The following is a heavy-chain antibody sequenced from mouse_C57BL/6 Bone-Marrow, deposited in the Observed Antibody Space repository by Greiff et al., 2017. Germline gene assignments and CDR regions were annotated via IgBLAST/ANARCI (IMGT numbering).Heavy chain of an antibody. CDR1: GFTLSDYG. D-gene: IGHD4-1*01. CDR3: ARLTGSYAMDY. CDR2: ISSGSSTI. V-gene: IGHV5-17*01. J-gene: IGHJ4*01. Sequence: EVNLVESGGGLVKPGGSLKLSCAASGFTLSDYGMHWVRQAPEKGLEWVAYISSGSSTIYYADTVKGRFTISRDNAKNTLFLQMTSLRSEDTAMYYCARLTGSYAMDYWGQGTSVTVSS.